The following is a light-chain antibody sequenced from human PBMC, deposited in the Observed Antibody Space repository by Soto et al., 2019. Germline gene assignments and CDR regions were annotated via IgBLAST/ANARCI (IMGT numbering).Light chain of an antibody. Sequence: ETVMTQAPATLSASAGERATISCRASQSISSNLAWYQQKPGKAPRLLIYGASTWDSGVPARFSGSGSETDFTLTISSLQSEDFAIYYCQQYYNCPRTFGQGTKVDI. CDR2: GAS. CDR1: QSISSN. V-gene: IGKV3-15*01. CDR3: QQYYNCPRT. J-gene: IGKJ1*01.